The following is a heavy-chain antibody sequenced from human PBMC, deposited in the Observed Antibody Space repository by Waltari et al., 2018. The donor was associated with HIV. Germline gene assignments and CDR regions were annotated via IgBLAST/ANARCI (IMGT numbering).Heavy chain of an antibody. Sequence: EVQLVESGGGVVQPGRSLRLSCAASGFSFHKYAMHWVRQAPGKGLEWVSGISWHSGNVGYADSVKGRFTISRDNAKSSLYLQMNSLRPEDTALYYCTKDMSGSGSFLWYFDYWGQGTLVTVSS. CDR3: TKDMSGSGSFLWYFDY. D-gene: IGHD3-10*01. CDR2: ISWHSGNV. CDR1: GFSFHKYA. J-gene: IGHJ4*02. V-gene: IGHV3-9*01.